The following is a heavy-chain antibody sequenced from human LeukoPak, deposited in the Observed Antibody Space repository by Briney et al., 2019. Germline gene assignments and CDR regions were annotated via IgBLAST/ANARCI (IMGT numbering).Heavy chain of an antibody. Sequence: ASVKVSCKASGYTFTGYYMHWVRQAPGQGLEWMGWINPNSGGTNYAQKFQGRVTMTRDTSISTAYMELSRLRSDDTAVYYCAGGLTYYYDSSGRNWFDPWGQGTLVTVSS. J-gene: IGHJ5*02. CDR2: INPNSGGT. CDR1: GYTFTGYY. V-gene: IGHV1-2*02. CDR3: AGGLTYYYDSSGRNWFDP. D-gene: IGHD3-22*01.